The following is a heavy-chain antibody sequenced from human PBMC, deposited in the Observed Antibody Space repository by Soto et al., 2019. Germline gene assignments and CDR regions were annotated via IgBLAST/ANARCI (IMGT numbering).Heavy chain of an antibody. Sequence: QITLKESGPPLVKPTQTLTLTCTFSGFSLSTSGVGVGWIRQPPGKALEWLALIYWDDDKRYSPSLKSRLTITKDTSKNQVVLTMTNMDPVDTDTYYCAHRLGGQRYDAFDIWGQGTMVTVSS. J-gene: IGHJ3*02. CDR3: AHRLGGQRYDAFDI. CDR1: GFSLSTSGVG. CDR2: IYWDDDK. V-gene: IGHV2-5*02. D-gene: IGHD3-16*01.